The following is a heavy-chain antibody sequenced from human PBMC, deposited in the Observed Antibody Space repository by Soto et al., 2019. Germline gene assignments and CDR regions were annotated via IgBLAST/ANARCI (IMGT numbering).Heavy chain of an antibody. CDR2: ISGSGGST. J-gene: IGHJ1*01. Sequence: GGSLRLSSADSGFTFSSYAMSWVRQSPGKGLEWVSGISGSGGSTYYADSVKGRFTISRDNSKNTLYLQMNSLRAEDTAIYYCAKDRRTGMVEPEYFQHWGQGTLVTVSS. V-gene: IGHV3-23*01. CDR1: GFTFSSYA. D-gene: IGHD5-18*01. CDR3: AKDRRTGMVEPEYFQH.